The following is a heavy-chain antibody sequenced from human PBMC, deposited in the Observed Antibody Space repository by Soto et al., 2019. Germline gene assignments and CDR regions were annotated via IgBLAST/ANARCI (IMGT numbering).Heavy chain of an antibody. V-gene: IGHV3-33*01. CDR2: IWYDGNNK. J-gene: IGHJ6*02. Sequence: PGGSLRLSCAASGVTFSNYGMHWVRQAPGKGLEWVAVIWYDGNNKYYADSVKGRFTISRDNSKNTLYLEMNNLRAADTAVYYCARDLSYLEWNYYGMEVWGQGTTVTVSS. D-gene: IGHD3-3*01. CDR1: GVTFSNYG. CDR3: ARDLSYLEWNYYGMEV.